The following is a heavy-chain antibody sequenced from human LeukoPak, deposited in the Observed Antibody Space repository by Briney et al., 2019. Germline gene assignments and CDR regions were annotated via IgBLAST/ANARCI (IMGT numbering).Heavy chain of an antibody. CDR3: AKNGEVLSWFDP. V-gene: IGHV3-23*01. D-gene: IGHD3-10*01. J-gene: IGHJ5*02. CDR2: ISASGDRT. Sequence: GGSLRLSCAASGFTFSSYAMSWVRQAPGRGLEWVSAISASGDRTYYADSVKGRFTISRDNSKNTLYLQMNSLRAEDTAVYSCAKNGEVLSWFDPWGQGALVTVSS. CDR1: GFTFSSYA.